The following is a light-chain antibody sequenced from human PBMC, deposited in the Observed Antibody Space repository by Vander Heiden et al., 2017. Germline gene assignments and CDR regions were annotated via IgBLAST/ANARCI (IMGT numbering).Light chain of an antibody. CDR2: WAS. CDR1: QSVFFRPSNKNF. V-gene: IGKV4-1*01. J-gene: IGKJ1*01. CDR3: QQYVHVPPPT. Sequence: DIVMTQSPDSLAVSLGERATINCKSSQSVFFRPSNKNFLAWYQQKPGQPPKVIIYWASTRESGVPDRFSGSGSGTNFTLTISSLQAEDVAVYYCQQYVHVPPPTFGQGTKVEIK.